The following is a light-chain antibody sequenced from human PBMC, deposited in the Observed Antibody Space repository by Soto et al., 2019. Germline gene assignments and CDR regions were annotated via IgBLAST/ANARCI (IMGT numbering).Light chain of an antibody. V-gene: IGKV3-20*01. CDR2: GTS. CDR3: QQYGSSSWT. Sequence: EIVLTQSPDTLSLSPGERATLSCRASQSVSSSYLAWYQQKPGQAPRLLIYGTSSRATAIPDRFSGSGSGTDFTLTISRLEPEDFALYYCQQYGSSSWTFGQGTKVEIK. CDR1: QSVSSSY. J-gene: IGKJ1*01.